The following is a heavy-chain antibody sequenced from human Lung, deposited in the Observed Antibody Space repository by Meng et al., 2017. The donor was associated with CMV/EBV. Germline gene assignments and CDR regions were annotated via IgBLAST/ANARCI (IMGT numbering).Heavy chain of an antibody. CDR3: ARVGWDYYYYGMDV. CDR1: GGSISSYY. Sequence: SXTLSLXCTVSGGSISSYYWSWIRQPPGKGLEWIGYIYYSGSTNYNPSLKSRVTISVDTSKNQFSLKLSSVTAADTAVYYCARVGWDYYYYGMDVWGQGTXVPGSS. V-gene: IGHV4-59*01. J-gene: IGHJ6*02. D-gene: IGHD2-15*01. CDR2: IYYSGST.